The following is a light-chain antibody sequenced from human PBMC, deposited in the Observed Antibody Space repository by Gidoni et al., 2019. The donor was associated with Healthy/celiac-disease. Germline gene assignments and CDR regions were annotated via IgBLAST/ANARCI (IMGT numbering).Light chain of an antibody. Sequence: QSALTQPASVSRSPGQSITISCTGTSSDVGSYNLVSWYQQLPGKAPKLMIYEVSKRPSGVSNRFSGSKSGNTASLTISGLQAEDEADYYCCSYAGSSTFVVFGGGTKLTVL. CDR2: EVS. CDR3: CSYAGSSTFVV. J-gene: IGLJ2*01. CDR1: SSDVGSYNL. V-gene: IGLV2-23*02.